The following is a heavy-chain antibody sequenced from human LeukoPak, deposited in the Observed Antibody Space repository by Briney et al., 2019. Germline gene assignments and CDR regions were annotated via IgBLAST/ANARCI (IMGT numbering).Heavy chain of an antibody. D-gene: IGHD3-22*01. J-gene: IGHJ1*01. V-gene: IGHV4-34*01. CDR3: ARGPYHYDSSGYYYVDFQH. CDR2: INHSGST. Sequence: SETLSLTCAVYGGSFSGYYWSWIRQPPGKGLEWIGEINHSGSTNYNPSLRSRVTISVDTSKNQFSLKLSSVTAADTAVYYCARGPYHYDSSGYYYVDFQHWGQGTLVTVSS. CDR1: GGSFSGYY.